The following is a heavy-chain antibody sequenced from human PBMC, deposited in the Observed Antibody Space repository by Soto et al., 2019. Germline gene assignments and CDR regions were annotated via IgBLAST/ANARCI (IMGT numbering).Heavy chain of an antibody. D-gene: IGHD3-16*01. J-gene: IGHJ4*02. CDR2: ISGSGGST. CDR1: GFPFSSYA. Sequence: GGSLRLSCAASGFPFSSYAMSWVRQAPGKGLEWVSAISGSGGSTYYADSVKGRFAISRDNAKNTVYLQMNSLRVEDTAVYYCASQRDLGEHDVWGQGALVTVYS. V-gene: IGHV3-23*01. CDR3: ASQRDLGEHDV.